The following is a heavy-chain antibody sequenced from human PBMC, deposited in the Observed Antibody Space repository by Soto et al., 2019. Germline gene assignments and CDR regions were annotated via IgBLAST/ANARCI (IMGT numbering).Heavy chain of an antibody. CDR2: IIPILGIA. J-gene: IGHJ4*02. D-gene: IGHD1-26*01. V-gene: IGHV1-69*02. Sequence: QVQLVQSGAEVKKPGSSVKVSCKASGGTFSSYTISWVRQAPGQGLEWMGRIIPILGIANYAQKFQGRVTITADKSTSTACMELSSLRSEDTAVYYCARSGESGSYYESNDYWGQGTLVTVSS. CDR1: GGTFSSYT. CDR3: ARSGESGSYYESNDY.